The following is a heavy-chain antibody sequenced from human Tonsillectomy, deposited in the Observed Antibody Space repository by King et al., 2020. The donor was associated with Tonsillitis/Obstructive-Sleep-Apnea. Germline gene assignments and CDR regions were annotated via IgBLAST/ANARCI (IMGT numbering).Heavy chain of an antibody. D-gene: IGHD3-22*01. CDR2: ISSSSSYI. V-gene: IGHV3-21*01. Sequence: VQLVESGGGLVKPGGSLRLSCAASGFTFSSYSMNWVRQAPGKGLEWVSSISSSSSYIYYADSVKGRFTISRDNAKNSLYLQMNSLRAEDTAVYYCARDWANYYDSSGFDYWGQGTLVTVSS. CDR1: GFTFSSYS. CDR3: ARDWANYYDSSGFDY. J-gene: IGHJ4*02.